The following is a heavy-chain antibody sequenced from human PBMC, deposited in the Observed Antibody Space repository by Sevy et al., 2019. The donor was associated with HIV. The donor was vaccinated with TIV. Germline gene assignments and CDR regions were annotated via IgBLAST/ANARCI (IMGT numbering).Heavy chain of an antibody. Sequence: GGSLRLSCAASGFSFSSYGMHWVRQAPGKGLEWVAVIWYDGSGQYYSDSVKGRFTISRDNSKNTLFLQMNSLRVEDPAIYSCAKGAGQYFFDYWGQGTLVTVSS. CDR2: IWYDGSGQ. V-gene: IGHV3-33*06. D-gene: IGHD1-26*01. J-gene: IGHJ4*02. CDR3: AKGAGQYFFDY. CDR1: GFSFSSYG.